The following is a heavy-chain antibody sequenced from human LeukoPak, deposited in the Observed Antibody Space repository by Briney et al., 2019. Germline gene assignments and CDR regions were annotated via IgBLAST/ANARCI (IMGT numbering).Heavy chain of an antibody. Sequence: SETLSLTCTVSGGSISSYYWSWIRQPAGKGLEWIGRIYTSGSTNYNPSLKSRVTMSVDTSKNQFSLKLSSVTAADTAVYYCARDPPPRIQLWPPRYYYYYMDVWGKGTTVTVSS. CDR3: ARDPPPRIQLWPPRYYYYYMDV. CDR1: GGSISSYY. CDR2: IYTSGST. J-gene: IGHJ6*03. V-gene: IGHV4-4*07. D-gene: IGHD5-18*01.